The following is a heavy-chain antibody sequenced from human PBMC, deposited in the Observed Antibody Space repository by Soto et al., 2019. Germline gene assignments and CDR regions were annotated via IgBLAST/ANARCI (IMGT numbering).Heavy chain of an antibody. J-gene: IGHJ4*02. CDR2: INHSGST. CDR1: GGSFSGYQ. CDR3: ARDELEGLFDY. Sequence: SETLSLTCAVYGGSFSGYQWTWIRQSPGKGLEWIGEINHSGSTNYNPSLKRRVTISVDPSKNQFSLKLSSVTAADTAVYYCARDELEGLFDYWGQGILVTVS. V-gene: IGHV4-34*01. D-gene: IGHD1-1*01.